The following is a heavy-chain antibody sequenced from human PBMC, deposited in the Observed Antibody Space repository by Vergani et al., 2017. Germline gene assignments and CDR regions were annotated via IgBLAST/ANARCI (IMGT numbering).Heavy chain of an antibody. CDR3: ARVGDPSWFDP. D-gene: IGHD3-3*01. CDR2: ISSSSSYT. V-gene: IGHV3-21*05. Sequence: VQLVESGGGVVQPGRSLRLSCAASGFTFSSYGMHWIRQAPGKGLEWVSYISSSSSYTNYADSVKGRFTISRDNAKNSLYLQMNSLRAEDTAVYYCARVGDPSWFDPWGQGTLVTVSS. CDR1: GFTFSSYG. J-gene: IGHJ5*02.